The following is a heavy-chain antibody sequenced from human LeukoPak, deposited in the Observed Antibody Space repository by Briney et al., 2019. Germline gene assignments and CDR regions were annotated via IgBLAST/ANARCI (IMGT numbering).Heavy chain of an antibody. V-gene: IGHV1-46*01. CDR3: ARGHHTTVVNSPVDY. CDR1: GYTFSTFA. J-gene: IGHJ4*02. CDR2: INPSGGST. D-gene: IGHD4-23*01. Sequence: GASVKVSCKASGYTFSTFAISWVRQAPGQGLEWMGIINPSGGSTSYAQKFQGRVTMTRDTSTSTVYMELSSLRSEDTAVYYCARGHHTTVVNSPVDYWGQGTLVTVSS.